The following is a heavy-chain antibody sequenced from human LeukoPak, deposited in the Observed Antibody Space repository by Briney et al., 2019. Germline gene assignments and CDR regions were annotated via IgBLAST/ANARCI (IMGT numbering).Heavy chain of an antibody. V-gene: IGHV3-23*01. J-gene: IGHJ4*01. CDR2: ISGSGGST. Sequence: GGSLRLSCGASGFTFSRYGMSWVRQAPGKGREGVSAISGSGGSTYSADSVKGRFTISRDNSKTTLQLQLNSLRATDTAVYYCAKDRSKGSYGDESDFWGHGTLVTVSS. CDR1: GFTFSRYG. D-gene: IGHD1-26*01. CDR3: AKDRSKGSYGDESDF.